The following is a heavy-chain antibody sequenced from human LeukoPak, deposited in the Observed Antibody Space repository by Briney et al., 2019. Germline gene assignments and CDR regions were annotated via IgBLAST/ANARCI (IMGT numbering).Heavy chain of an antibody. CDR3: ATDRAWFDP. D-gene: IGHD3-10*01. J-gene: IGHJ5*02. CDR1: GITFSTAW. CDR2: IKSKSGGATA. Sequence: PGGSLTLSCAASGITFSTAWMSWFRQAPGKGLEWVGRIKSKSGGATADYAAPVKDRFTISRDDSKNTLYLQMNSLKTEVTAVYYCATDRAWFDPWGEGTLVTVSS. V-gene: IGHV3-15*01.